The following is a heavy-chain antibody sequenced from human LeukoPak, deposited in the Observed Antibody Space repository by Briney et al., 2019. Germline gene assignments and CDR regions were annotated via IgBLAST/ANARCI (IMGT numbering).Heavy chain of an antibody. Sequence: GGSLRLSCAASGFTFSTYGMHWVRQAPGKGLEWVAFTRYDGNNKYYADSVKGRFTISRDNSKNTLYLQMNRLRADDTAVYYCAKQFGVVIMIDYWGQGTLVTVSS. V-gene: IGHV3-30*02. CDR2: TRYDGNNK. CDR3: AKQFGVVIMIDY. J-gene: IGHJ4*02. D-gene: IGHD3-3*01. CDR1: GFTFSTYG.